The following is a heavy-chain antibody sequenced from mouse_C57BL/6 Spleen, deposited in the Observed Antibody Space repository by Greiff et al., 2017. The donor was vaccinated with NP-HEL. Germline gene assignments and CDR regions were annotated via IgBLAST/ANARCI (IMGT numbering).Heavy chain of an antibody. CDR3: ARYNGYGNYLYAMDY. V-gene: IGHV7-3*01. Sequence: EVKVVESGGGLVQPGGSLSLSCAASGFTFTDYYMSWVRQPPGKALEWLGFIRNKANGYTTEYSASVKGRFTISRDNSQSILYLQMNALRAEDSSTYYCARYNGYGNYLYAMDYWGQGTSVTVSS. J-gene: IGHJ4*01. CDR2: IRNKANGYTT. CDR1: GFTFTDYY. D-gene: IGHD2-1*01.